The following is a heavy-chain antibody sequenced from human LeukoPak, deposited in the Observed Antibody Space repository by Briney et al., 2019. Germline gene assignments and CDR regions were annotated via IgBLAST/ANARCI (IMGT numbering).Heavy chain of an antibody. CDR1: GFTFSSYE. Sequence: GGSLRLSCAASGFTFSSYEMNWVRQAPGKGLEWVANIKQDGSEKYYVDSVKGRFTISRDNAQNSLYLQMNSLRAEDTAVYYCARDNNYYDSSGYSNSYYYYYMDVWGKGTTVTVSS. CDR2: IKQDGSEK. D-gene: IGHD3-22*01. J-gene: IGHJ6*03. V-gene: IGHV3-7*01. CDR3: ARDNNYYDSSGYSNSYYYYYMDV.